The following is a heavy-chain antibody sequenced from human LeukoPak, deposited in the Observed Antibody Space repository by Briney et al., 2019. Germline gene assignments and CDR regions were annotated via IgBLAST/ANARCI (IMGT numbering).Heavy chain of an antibody. J-gene: IGHJ4*02. V-gene: IGHV1-2*02. CDR2: INPNSGGT. Sequence: ASVKVSCKASGYTFTGYYMHWVRQAPGQGLEWMGWINPNSGGTNYAQKFQGRVTMTRDTSISTAYMELSRMTPDDTAVYYCASFFVVVDFFAWWSQGSLLTVYS. D-gene: IGHD2-2*01. CDR3: ASFFVVVDFFAW. CDR1: GYTFTGYY.